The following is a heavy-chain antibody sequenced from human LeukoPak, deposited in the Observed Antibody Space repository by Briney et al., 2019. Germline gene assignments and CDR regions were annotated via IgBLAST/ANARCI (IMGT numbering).Heavy chain of an antibody. CDR1: GGTFSSYA. D-gene: IGHD4-17*01. V-gene: IGHV1-69*06. CDR3: ARGVLNGDFDY. J-gene: IGHJ4*02. CDR2: IIPIFGTA. Sequence: ASVKVSCKASGGTFSSYAISWVRQAPGQGLEWMGGIIPIFGTANYAQKLQGRVTITADKSTSTAYMELSSLRSEDTAVYYCARGVLNGDFDYWGQGTLVTVSS.